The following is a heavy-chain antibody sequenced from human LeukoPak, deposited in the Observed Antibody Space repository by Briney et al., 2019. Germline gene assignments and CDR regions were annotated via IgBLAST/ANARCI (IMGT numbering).Heavy chain of an antibody. D-gene: IGHD3-22*01. CDR2: INTNSGGT. V-gene: IGHV1-2*02. J-gene: IGHJ3*02. CDR1: GYTFTGYY. CDR3: ARGVAMIVVVINDAFDI. Sequence: ASVKVSCRASGYTFTGYYMHWVRLAPGQGLELMGWINTNSGGTNYAQKFQGRVTMTRDTSISTAYMELSRLRSDDTAVYYCARGVAMIVVVINDAFDIWGQGTMVTVSS.